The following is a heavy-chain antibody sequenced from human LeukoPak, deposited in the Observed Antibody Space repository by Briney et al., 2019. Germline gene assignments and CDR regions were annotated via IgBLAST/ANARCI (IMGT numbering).Heavy chain of an antibody. V-gene: IGHV3-23*01. CDR1: GFTFSSFA. J-gene: IGHJ4*02. CDR3: AKDSSAAGKIY. CDR2: ISGSGGST. D-gene: IGHD6-13*01. Sequence: PGGSLRLSCAASGFTFSSFALSWVRQAPGKGLEWVSAISGSGGSTYYADSVKGRFTISRDNSKNTLYLQMNSLRAEDTAVYYCAKDSSAAGKIYWGQGTLVTVSS.